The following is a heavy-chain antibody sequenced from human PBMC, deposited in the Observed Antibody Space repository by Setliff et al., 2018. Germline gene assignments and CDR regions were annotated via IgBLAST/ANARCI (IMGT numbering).Heavy chain of an antibody. D-gene: IGHD5-12*01. V-gene: IGHV4-59*04. Sequence: LSLTCTVSGGSISSSYWSWIRQPPGKEMEWIATIYYSGSSYYNPSLKSRLTISVDTSKNLFSLKLSSVTTADTAVYYCARHYGGGYKHFDYWGQGTLVTVSS. CDR3: ARHYGGGYKHFDY. J-gene: IGHJ4*02. CDR2: IYYSGSS. CDR1: GGSISSSY.